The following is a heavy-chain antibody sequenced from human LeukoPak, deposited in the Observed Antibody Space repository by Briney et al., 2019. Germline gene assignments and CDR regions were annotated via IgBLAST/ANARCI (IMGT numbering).Heavy chain of an antibody. D-gene: IGHD2-15*01. CDR3: ARDPGSCSGGSCSFYWYFDL. CDR1: GVSISSSY. V-gene: IGHV4-59*01. CDR2: ISYRGTT. Sequence: PSETLSLTCAVSGVSISSSYWSWIRQPPEKGLEWIGYISYRGTTKYNPSLKSRVTISLDTSKNQVSLNLSSVTAADTAVYYCARDPGSCSGGSCSFYWYFDLWGRGTLVTVSS. J-gene: IGHJ2*01.